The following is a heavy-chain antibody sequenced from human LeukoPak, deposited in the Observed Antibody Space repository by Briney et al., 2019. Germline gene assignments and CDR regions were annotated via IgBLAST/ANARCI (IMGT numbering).Heavy chain of an antibody. J-gene: IGHJ5*02. CDR3: ARDPLHRGWFDP. V-gene: IGHV4-59*12. CDR2: VYYSGVT. CDR1: GGSTGSDY. Sequence: SETLSLTCSVSGGSTGSDYWSWIRQPPGKGLEWIAYVYYSGVTSYNPSLKSRVAISIDTSKNQFSLNLTSVTAADTAVYYCARDPLHRGWFDPWGQGTLVTVSS. D-gene: IGHD5-24*01.